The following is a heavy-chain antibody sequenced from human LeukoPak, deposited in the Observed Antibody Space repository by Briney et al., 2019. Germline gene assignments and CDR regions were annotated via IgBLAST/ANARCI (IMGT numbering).Heavy chain of an antibody. CDR3: AREGDGYSYPY. CDR2: IYYSGST. J-gene: IGHJ4*02. D-gene: IGHD5-24*01. CDR1: GGSISQYY. V-gene: IGHV4-59*01. Sequence: SETLSLTCTVSGGSISQYYWSWIRQPPGKGLEWTGFIYYSGSTKSNPSLKSRVTISIDTSQNQFSLRLTSLTAADTAVYFCAREGDGYSYPYWGRGTLVTVSS.